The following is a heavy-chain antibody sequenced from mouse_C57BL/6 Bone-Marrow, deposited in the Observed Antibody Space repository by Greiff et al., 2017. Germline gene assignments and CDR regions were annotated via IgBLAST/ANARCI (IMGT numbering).Heavy chain of an antibody. V-gene: IGHV5-9*01. CDR2: ISGGGGNS. J-gene: IGHJ1*03. CDR3: SRQVTTVLATKYFDV. D-gene: IGHD1-1*01. Sequence: EVKLMESGGGLVKPGGSLKLSCAASGFTFSSYTMSWVRQTPEKRLQWVAAISGGGGNSYSPVSVKGLFTISRDNDKNILYLQMSSLRSEDTALYYCSRQVTTVLATKYFDVWGTGTTVTVSS. CDR1: GFTFSSYT.